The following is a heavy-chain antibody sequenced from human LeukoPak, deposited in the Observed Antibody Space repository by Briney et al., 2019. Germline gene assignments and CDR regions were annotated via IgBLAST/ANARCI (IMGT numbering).Heavy chain of an antibody. Sequence: PSETLSLTCTVSGGSISSGGYYWSWIRQHPGEGLEWIGYIYYSGSTHYNPSLKSRVTISVDTSKNQFSLKLSSVTAADTAVYYCAREYVYFSRPGGAFDIWGQGTMVTVSS. CDR3: AREYVYFSRPGGAFDI. D-gene: IGHD3-16*01. CDR1: GGSISSGGYY. J-gene: IGHJ3*02. V-gene: IGHV4-31*03. CDR2: IYYSGST.